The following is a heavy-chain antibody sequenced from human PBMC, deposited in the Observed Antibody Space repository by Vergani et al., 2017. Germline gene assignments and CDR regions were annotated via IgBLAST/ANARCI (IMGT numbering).Heavy chain of an antibody. J-gene: IGHJ5*02. D-gene: IGHD2-15*01. CDR1: GYTFTSYA. CDR3: ARGDIVGWFDP. V-gene: IGHV1-3*01. Sequence: QLVQSGPEVKQPGTSVTVSCKASGYTFTSYAMHWVRQAPGQRLEWMGWINAGNGNTKYSQKFQGRVTITRDTSASTAYMELSSLRSEDTAVYYCARGDIVGWFDPWGQGTLVTVSS. CDR2: INAGNGNT.